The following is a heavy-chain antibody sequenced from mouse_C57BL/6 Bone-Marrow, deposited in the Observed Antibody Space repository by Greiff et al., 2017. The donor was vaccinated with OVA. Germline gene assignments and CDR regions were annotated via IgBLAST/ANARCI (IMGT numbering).Heavy chain of an antibody. Sequence: EVKLMESGGGLVKPGGSLKLSCAASGFTFSSYTMSWVRQTPEKRLEWVATISGGGGNTYYPDSVKGRFTISRDNAKNTLYPQMSSLRSEDTALYYCASPRWTAQATYAMDYWGQGTSVTVSS. CDR2: ISGGGGNT. V-gene: IGHV5-9*01. D-gene: IGHD3-2*02. J-gene: IGHJ4*01. CDR3: ASPRWTAQATYAMDY. CDR1: GFTFSSYT.